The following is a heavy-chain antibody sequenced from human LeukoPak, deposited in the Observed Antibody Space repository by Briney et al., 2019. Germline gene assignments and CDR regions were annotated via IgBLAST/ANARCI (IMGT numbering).Heavy chain of an antibody. Sequence: PSETLSLTCTVSGDSISTYYWSWIRQPPGKGLEWIGYIYYSGSTNYNASLKSRVTISVAMSKNQFSLKLCSVTAADTAVYYCARIRDSSGYPDAFDIWGQGTMVTVSS. CDR3: ARIRDSSGYPDAFDI. J-gene: IGHJ3*02. CDR1: GDSISTYY. CDR2: IYYSGST. D-gene: IGHD3-22*01. V-gene: IGHV4-59*12.